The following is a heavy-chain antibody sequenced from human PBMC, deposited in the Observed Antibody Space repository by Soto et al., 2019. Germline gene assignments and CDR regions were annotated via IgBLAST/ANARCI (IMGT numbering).Heavy chain of an antibody. CDR3: AADPTYYYDSSGGRFDI. CDR2: IVVGSGNT. Sequence: ASVKVSCKASGFTFTSSAVQWVRQARGQRLEWIGWIVVGSGNTNYAQKFQERVTITRDMSTSTAYMELSSLRSEDTAVYYCAADPTYYYDSSGGRFDIWGQGTMVTVS. J-gene: IGHJ3*02. V-gene: IGHV1-58*01. D-gene: IGHD3-22*01. CDR1: GFTFTSSA.